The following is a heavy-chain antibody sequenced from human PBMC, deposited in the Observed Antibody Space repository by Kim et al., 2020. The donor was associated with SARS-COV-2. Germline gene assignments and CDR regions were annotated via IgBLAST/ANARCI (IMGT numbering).Heavy chain of an antibody. CDR1: GFTVSSNY. CDR3: ARWGGLGIVVVPATQGYGMDV. V-gene: IGHV3-53*01. D-gene: IGHD2-2*01. CDR2: IYSGGST. J-gene: IGHJ6*02. Sequence: GGSLRLSCAASGFTVSSNYMSWVRQAPGKGLEWVSVIYSGGSTYYADSVKGRFTISRDNSKNTLYLQMNSLRAEDTAVYYCARWGGLGIVVVPATQGYGMDVWGQGTTVTVSS.